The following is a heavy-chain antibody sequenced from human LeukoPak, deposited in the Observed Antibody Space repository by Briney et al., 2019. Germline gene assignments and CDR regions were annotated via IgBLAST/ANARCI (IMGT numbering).Heavy chain of an antibody. D-gene: IGHD1-26*01. J-gene: IGHJ4*02. CDR2: FHKSGNT. CDR1: GVSISSYY. CDR3: ARESGVGAAFDY. Sequence: SETLSLTCTVSGVSISSYYWSWIRQPPGKGLEWLGTFHKSGNTYYNPSLRSRVTISGDTSNNQLSLKVNSVTAADTAVYYCARESGVGAAFDYWGQGTLVTVSS. V-gene: IGHV4-59*12.